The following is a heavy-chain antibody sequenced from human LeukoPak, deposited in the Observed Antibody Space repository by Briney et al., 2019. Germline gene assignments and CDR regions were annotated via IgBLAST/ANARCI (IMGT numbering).Heavy chain of an antibody. D-gene: IGHD6-13*01. V-gene: IGHV3-53*01. J-gene: IGHJ4*02. CDR1: GFTVNSNY. CDR3: ARLTPAAGRLYFVD. CDR2: LYNTGNT. Sequence: GGSLRLPCAASGFTVNSNYLSWVRQAPGKGLEWVSTLYNTGNTYYANSVKGRFSISRDNSKNTLFLQMNSLRAEDTAVYYCARLTPAAGRLYFVDWGPGTLVTVSS.